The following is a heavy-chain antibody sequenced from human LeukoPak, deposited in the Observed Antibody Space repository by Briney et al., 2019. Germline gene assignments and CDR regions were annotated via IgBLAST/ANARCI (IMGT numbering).Heavy chain of an antibody. D-gene: IGHD1-26*01. Sequence: GASVKVSCKASGYTFTGYYMHWVRQAPGQGLEWMGWINPNSGGTNYAQKFQGRVTMTRDTSISTAYMELSRLRSDDTAVYYCARVRWELLGLFDYWGQGTLDTVSS. J-gene: IGHJ4*02. CDR3: ARVRWELLGLFDY. CDR1: GYTFTGYY. V-gene: IGHV1-2*02. CDR2: INPNSGGT.